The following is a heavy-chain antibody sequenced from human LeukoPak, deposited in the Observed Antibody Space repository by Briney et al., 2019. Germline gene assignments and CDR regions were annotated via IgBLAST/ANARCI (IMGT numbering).Heavy chain of an antibody. Sequence: PSETLSLTCTVAGGSISSYYWSWIRQPPGKGLEWVGYIYYSGTTNYNPSLKRPVPISVDTSQNQFSLTLCSVTAPDTAVYYCARSLYSSGWYFDYWGQGTLVTVSS. V-gene: IGHV4-59*08. D-gene: IGHD6-19*01. CDR3: ARSLYSSGWYFDY. CDR1: GGSISSYY. J-gene: IGHJ4*02. CDR2: IYYSGTT.